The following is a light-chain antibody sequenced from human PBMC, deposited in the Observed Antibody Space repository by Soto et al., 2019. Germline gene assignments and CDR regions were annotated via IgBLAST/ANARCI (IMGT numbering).Light chain of an antibody. CDR2: EVS. CDR1: QTVSSS. CDR3: QQHINLPLT. J-gene: IGKJ4*01. V-gene: IGKV3-11*01. Sequence: EIVLTHSPATLSLSPGERATLSCRASQTVSSSLAWYQQKPGQAPRLLIYEVSNRATGIPARFSGSGPGADFTLTISSLEPGDFALYYCQQHINLPLTFGGGTKVDI.